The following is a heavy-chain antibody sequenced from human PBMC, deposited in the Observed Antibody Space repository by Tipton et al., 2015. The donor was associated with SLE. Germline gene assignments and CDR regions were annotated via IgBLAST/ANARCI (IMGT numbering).Heavy chain of an antibody. CDR1: GFIFSDYY. Sequence: GSLRLSCAASGFIFSDYYMSWIRQAPGKGLEWVSYISSSGSAIYYADSVEGRFTISRDNSNKMLYLHVNSLRAEDTAVYYCAKGTIWSGYSSFDYWGQGTLVTVSS. CDR2: ISSSGSAI. CDR3: AKGTIWSGYSSFDY. J-gene: IGHJ4*02. D-gene: IGHD3-3*01. V-gene: IGHV3-11*01.